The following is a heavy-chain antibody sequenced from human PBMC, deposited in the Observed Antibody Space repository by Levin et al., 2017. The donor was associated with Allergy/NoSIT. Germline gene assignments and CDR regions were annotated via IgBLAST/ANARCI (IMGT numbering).Heavy chain of an antibody. Sequence: SCAASGFTFSSYEMNWVRQAPGKGLEWVSYISSSGSTIYYADSVKGRFTISRDNAKNSLYLQMNSLRAEDTAVYYCARVPLGKESGWSQSNYYFDYWGQGTLVTVSS. CDR3: ARVPLGKESGWSQSNYYFDY. CDR1: GFTFSSYE. CDR2: ISSSGSTI. D-gene: IGHD6-19*01. V-gene: IGHV3-48*03. J-gene: IGHJ4*02.